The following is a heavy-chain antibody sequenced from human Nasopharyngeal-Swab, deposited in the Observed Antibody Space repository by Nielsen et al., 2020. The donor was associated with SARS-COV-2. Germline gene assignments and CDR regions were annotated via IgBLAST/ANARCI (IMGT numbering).Heavy chain of an antibody. V-gene: IGHV3-30*03. CDR1: GFTFSSYS. D-gene: IGHD2-15*01. CDR3: ASERTNRGYCSGGSCYGIFDY. J-gene: IGHJ4*02. CDR2: ISYDGGNK. Sequence: GESLKISCAASGFTFSSYSMNWVRQAPGKGLEWVAVISYDGGNKYYADSVKGRFTISRDNSKNTLYLQMNSLRAEDTAVYYCASERTNRGYCSGGSCYGIFDYWGQGTLVTVSS.